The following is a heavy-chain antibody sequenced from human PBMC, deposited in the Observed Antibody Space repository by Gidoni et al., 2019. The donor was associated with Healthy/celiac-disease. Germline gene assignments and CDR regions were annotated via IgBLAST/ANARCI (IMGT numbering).Heavy chain of an antibody. V-gene: IGHV5-51*01. CDR2: IYPGDSDT. CDR3: ARLAQEDGYDYNPIAVAVHFDY. D-gene: IGHD6-19*01. CDR1: GYSFTSYW. J-gene: IGHJ4*02. Sequence: EVQLVQSGAEVKKPGESLKISCKGSGYSFTSYWIGWVRQMPGKGLEWMGIIYPGDSDTRYSPSFQGQVTISADKSISTAYLQWSSLKASDTAMYYCARLAQEDGYDYNPIAVAVHFDYWGQGTLVTVSS.